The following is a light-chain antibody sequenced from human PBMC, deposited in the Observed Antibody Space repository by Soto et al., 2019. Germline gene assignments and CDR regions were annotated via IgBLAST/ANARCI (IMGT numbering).Light chain of an antibody. V-gene: IGKV3-15*01. J-gene: IGKJ2*01. Sequence: EILMTQSPGTLSVSPGERATLSCRASQSVSNNLAWYQQKPGQAPRLLIYDTSIRATDIPARFSGSGSETEFTLTISSLQSEDFAVYYCQQYNNWPRTFGQGTNLEIK. CDR1: QSVSNN. CDR2: DTS. CDR3: QQYNNWPRT.